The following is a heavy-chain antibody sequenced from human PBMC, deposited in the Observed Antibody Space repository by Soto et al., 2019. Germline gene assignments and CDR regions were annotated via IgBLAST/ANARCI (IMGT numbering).Heavy chain of an antibody. Sequence: GGSLRLSCAASGFTLSDYYMTWIRQAPGKGLEWVSYISSSSSTIHYADSVKGRFTISRDNAKNSLYLQMNSLRAEDTAVYYCARDKGRSPLDYWGQGTLVTVSS. CDR2: ISSSSSTI. D-gene: IGHD2-15*01. CDR3: ARDKGRSPLDY. CDR1: GFTLSDYY. J-gene: IGHJ4*02. V-gene: IGHV3-11*04.